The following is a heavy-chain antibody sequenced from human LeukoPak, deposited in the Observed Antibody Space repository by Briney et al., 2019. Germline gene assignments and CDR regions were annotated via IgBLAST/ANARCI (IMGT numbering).Heavy chain of an antibody. V-gene: IGHV3-33*01. CDR3: ARDLNYYDSSGYYDAFDI. J-gene: IGHJ3*02. D-gene: IGHD3-22*01. Sequence: GRSLRLSCAASGFTFSSYGMHWVRQAPGKGLEWVAVIWYDGSNKYYADSVKGRFTISRDNSKNTLYLQMNSPRAEDTAVYYCARDLNYYDSSGYYDAFDIWGQGTMVTVSS. CDR2: IWYDGSNK. CDR1: GFTFSSYG.